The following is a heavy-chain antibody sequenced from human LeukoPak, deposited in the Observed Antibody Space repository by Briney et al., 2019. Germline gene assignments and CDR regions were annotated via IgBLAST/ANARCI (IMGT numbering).Heavy chain of an antibody. Sequence: PGRSLRLSCAASGFTFSSYGMHWVRQAPGKGLEWVAVIWYDGSNKYYADSVKGRFTISRDNPKNTLYLQMNSLRAEDTAVYYCARGDIAVAGDYFDYWGQGTLVTVSS. CDR2: IWYDGSNK. D-gene: IGHD6-19*01. CDR1: GFTFSSYG. CDR3: ARGDIAVAGDYFDY. J-gene: IGHJ4*02. V-gene: IGHV3-33*01.